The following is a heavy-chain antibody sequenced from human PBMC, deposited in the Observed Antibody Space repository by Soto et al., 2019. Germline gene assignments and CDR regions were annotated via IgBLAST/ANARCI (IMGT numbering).Heavy chain of an antibody. Sequence: GGSLRLSCAASGFTFSSYAMRWVRQAPGKGLEWVSAISGSGGSTYYEDSVKGRFTISRDKSKITLYLQMNSLRSEDTAVYYCAKDSGAVAGTLDYWGQGTLVTVSS. J-gene: IGHJ4*02. CDR2: ISGSGGST. CDR1: GFTFSSYA. V-gene: IGHV3-23*01. CDR3: AKDSGAVAGTLDY. D-gene: IGHD6-19*01.